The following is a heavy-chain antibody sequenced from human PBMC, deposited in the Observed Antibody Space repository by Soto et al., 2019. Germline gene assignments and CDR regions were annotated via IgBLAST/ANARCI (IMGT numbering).Heavy chain of an antibody. CDR2: ISYDGSSK. D-gene: IGHD6-19*01. V-gene: IGHV3-30-3*01. CDR3: ARDAVAMDY. J-gene: IGHJ4*02. CDR1: EFTISSYS. Sequence: GGSLRLSCTASEFTISSYSMHWVRQAPGKGLEWVAVISYDGSSKYNADSVKGPLTISRDKSKNTVYLQMHSLTVEDTAVYYCARDAVAMDYWGQGTLVTVSS.